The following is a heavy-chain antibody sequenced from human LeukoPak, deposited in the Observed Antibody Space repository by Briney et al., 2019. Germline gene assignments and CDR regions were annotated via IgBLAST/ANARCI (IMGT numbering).Heavy chain of an antibody. CDR1: GFTFRSHG. Sequence: GGSLRLSCAASGFTFRSHGMHWVRLAPGKGLEWVAFISYDGSNKYYADPVKGRLTISRDNYQNTVYLQMNSLRVEDTALYYCARKQYSESPWVLGAFDLWGQGTMVIVSS. D-gene: IGHD6-6*01. V-gene: IGHV3-30*03. CDR2: ISYDGSNK. J-gene: IGHJ3*01. CDR3: ARKQYSESPWVLGAFDL.